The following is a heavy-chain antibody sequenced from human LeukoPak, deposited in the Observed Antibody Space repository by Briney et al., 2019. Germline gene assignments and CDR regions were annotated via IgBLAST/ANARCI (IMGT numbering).Heavy chain of an antibody. V-gene: IGHV3-23*01. CDR1: GFTFSSYA. CDR2: ISGSGGST. CDR3: AKGPDYGGSMGFDY. J-gene: IGHJ4*02. D-gene: IGHD4-23*01. Sequence: SGGSLRLSCAASGFTFSSYAMSWVRQAPGKGLEWVSAISGSGGSTYYADSVKGRFTISRDNSKNTLYLQMNSLRAEDTAVYYCAKGPDYGGSMGFDYWGQGTLVTVSS.